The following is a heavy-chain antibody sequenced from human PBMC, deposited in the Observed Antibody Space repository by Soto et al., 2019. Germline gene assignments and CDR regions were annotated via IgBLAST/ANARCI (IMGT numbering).Heavy chain of an antibody. CDR2: IIPILGIA. V-gene: IGHV1-69*02. J-gene: IGHJ6*02. CDR3: ASGVITMVRGVIEYYYYGMDV. CDR1: GGTFSSYT. Sequence: ASVKVSCKASGGTFSSYTISWVRQAPGQGLEWMGRIIPILGIANYAQKFQGRVTITADKSTSTAYMELSSLRSEDTAVYYCASGVITMVRGVIEYYYYGMDVWGQGTTVTVSS. D-gene: IGHD3-10*01.